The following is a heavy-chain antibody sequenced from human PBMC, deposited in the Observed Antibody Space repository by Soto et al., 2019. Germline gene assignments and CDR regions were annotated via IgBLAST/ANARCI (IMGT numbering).Heavy chain of an antibody. CDR2: IYYSGST. CDR1: GGSISSGGYY. V-gene: IGHV4-31*03. Sequence: PSETLSLTCTVSGGSISSGGYYWSWIRQHPGKGLEWIGYIYYSGSTYYNPSLKSRVTISVDTSKNQFSLKLSSVTAADTAVYYCARGQKRITIFGGRGSYYYYGMDVWGQGTTVTVSS. CDR3: ARGQKRITIFGGRGSYYYYGMDV. D-gene: IGHD3-3*01. J-gene: IGHJ6*02.